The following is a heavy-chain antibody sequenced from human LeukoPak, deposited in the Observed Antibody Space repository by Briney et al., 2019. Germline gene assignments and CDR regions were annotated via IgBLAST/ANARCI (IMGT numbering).Heavy chain of an antibody. J-gene: IGHJ3*02. CDR2: MNPNSGNT. Sequence: ASVKVSCKASGGTFSSYAINWVRQATGQGLEWMGWMNPNSGNTGYAQKFQGRVTITRNTSISTAYMELSSLRSEDTAVYYCARSVVERDAFDIWGQGTMVTVSS. CDR3: ARSVVERDAFDI. D-gene: IGHD3-3*01. CDR1: GGTFSSYA. V-gene: IGHV1-8*03.